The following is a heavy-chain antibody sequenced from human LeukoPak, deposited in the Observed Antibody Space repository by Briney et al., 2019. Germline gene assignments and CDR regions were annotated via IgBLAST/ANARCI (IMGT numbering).Heavy chain of an antibody. J-gene: IGHJ4*02. V-gene: IGHV3-30*18. Sequence: GRSLRLSCAASGFTFSSYGMHWVRQAPGKGLEWVAVISYDGSNKYYADSVKGRFTISRDNSKNTLYLQMNSLRAEDTAVYYCAKVYSYGYGDYWGQGTLVTVSS. D-gene: IGHD5-18*01. CDR2: ISYDGSNK. CDR3: AKVYSYGYGDY. CDR1: GFTFSSYG.